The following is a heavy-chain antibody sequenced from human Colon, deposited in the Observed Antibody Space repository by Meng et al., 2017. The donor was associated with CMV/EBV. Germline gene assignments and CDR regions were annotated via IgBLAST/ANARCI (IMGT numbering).Heavy chain of an antibody. CDR1: GLTPTTFA. CDR2: IGGGDDTT. CDR3: VKHDFDFSTGYNLYFAL. J-gene: IGHJ4*02. D-gene: IGHD3/OR15-3a*01. V-gene: IGHV3-23*01. Sequence: GGSLRLSCAVSGLTPTTFAMSWVRQAPGKGLEWVSSIGGGDDTTFNADSMKGRFITSRDSSKRVLYLQMNSLRAEDTALYYCVKHDFDFSTGYNLYFALWGQGALVTVSS.